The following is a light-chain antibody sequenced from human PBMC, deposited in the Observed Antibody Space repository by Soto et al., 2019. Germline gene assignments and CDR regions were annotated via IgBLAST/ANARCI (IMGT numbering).Light chain of an antibody. J-gene: IGLJ2*01. V-gene: IGLV3-21*04. CDR3: QVWDSNTDHVV. Sequence: SYVLTQPPSVSVAPGNTARITCGGNNIRTKAVHWYQQEAGQAPVLVIYYDSDRPSGIPERFSGSNSGTTAILTISRVEAGDEADYYCQVWDSNTDHVVFGGGTSSPS. CDR2: YDS. CDR1: NIRTKA.